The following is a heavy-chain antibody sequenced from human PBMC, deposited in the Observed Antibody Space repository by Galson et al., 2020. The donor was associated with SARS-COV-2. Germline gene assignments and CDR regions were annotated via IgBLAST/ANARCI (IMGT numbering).Heavy chain of an antibody. CDR2: IYYSGST. CDR3: ARHFLQWLVTIDY. J-gene: IGHJ4*02. V-gene: IGHV4-39*01. CDR1: GGSISSSSYY. D-gene: IGHD6-19*01. Sequence: SETLSLTCTVSGGSISSSSYYWGWIRQPPGKGLEWIGSIYYSGSTYYNPSLKSRVTISVDTSKNQFSLKLSPVTAADTAVYYCARHFLQWLVTIDYWGQGTLVTVSS.